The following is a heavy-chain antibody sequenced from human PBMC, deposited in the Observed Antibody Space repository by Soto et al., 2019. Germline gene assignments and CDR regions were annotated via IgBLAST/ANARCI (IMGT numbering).Heavy chain of an antibody. Sequence: ETLSRTCIVAGFSISFADWSWIRQSPGKGLEWLGYVYYTGSTNYSPSLRSRVSISVDTPKNEFSLRLSSVTAADTAVYFCARSVAVPGAHIDYWGQGTQVTVSS. CDR3: ARSVAVPGAHIDY. CDR1: GFSISFAD. CDR2: VYYTGST. J-gene: IGHJ4*02. V-gene: IGHV4-59*01. D-gene: IGHD6-19*01.